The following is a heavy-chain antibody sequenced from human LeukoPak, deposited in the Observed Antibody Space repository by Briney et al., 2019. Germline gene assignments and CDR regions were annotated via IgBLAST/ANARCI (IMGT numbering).Heavy chain of an antibody. V-gene: IGHV4-30-4*08. CDR3: GRARSSTGGKCFRPFDY. J-gene: IGHJ4*02. Sequence: SQTLSLTCTVSGGSISSGDYYWSWIRQPPGKGLEWIGYINYSGTTYYNPSLRSRTTISVDTSKSQFSLRLTSVTAADTAVYYCGRARSSTGGKCFRPFDYWGQGTLVTVSS. CDR2: INYSGTT. CDR1: GGSISSGDYY. D-gene: IGHD2-8*02.